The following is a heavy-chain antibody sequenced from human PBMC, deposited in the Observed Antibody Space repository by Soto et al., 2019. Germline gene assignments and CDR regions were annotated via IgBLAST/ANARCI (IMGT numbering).Heavy chain of an antibody. CDR3: ARWSYLDY. J-gene: IGHJ4*02. V-gene: IGHV3-23*01. CDR2: ISGSDGKT. CDR1: GFSFGSYA. Sequence: GGALRLSCAASGFSFGSYALSWVRQAPGKGLEWVSTISGSDGKTFYADSVKGRFSISRDTSQSTLYLQMNSLRADDTAMYYCARWSYLDYWGQGTRVTVSS. D-gene: IGHD3-3*01.